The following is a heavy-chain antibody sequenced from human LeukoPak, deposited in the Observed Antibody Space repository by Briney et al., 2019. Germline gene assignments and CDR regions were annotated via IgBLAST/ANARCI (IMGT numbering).Heavy chain of an antibody. CDR1: GGSISSYY. J-gene: IGHJ4*02. CDR2: IYYSGST. CDR3: ARQGSSWYDPFDY. Sequence: SETLSLTCTVSGGSISSYYWSWIRQPPGKGLEWIGYIYYSGSTNYNPSLKSRVTISVDTSKNQFSLKLSSVTAADTAVYYCARQGSSWYDPFDYSGQGTLVTVSS. V-gene: IGHV4-59*08. D-gene: IGHD6-13*01.